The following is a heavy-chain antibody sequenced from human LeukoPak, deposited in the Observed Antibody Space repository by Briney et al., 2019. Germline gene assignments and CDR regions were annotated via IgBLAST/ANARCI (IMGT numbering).Heavy chain of an antibody. CDR2: INWNGGST. D-gene: IGHD3-22*01. Sequence: GGSLRLSGAASGFTFDDYGMSWVRQAPGKGLEWVSGINWNGGSTGYADSVKGRFTISRDNAKNSLYLQMNSLRAEDTALYYCARGGYYYDSSGFLYYFDYWGQGILVTVSS. J-gene: IGHJ4*02. V-gene: IGHV3-20*04. CDR1: GFTFDDYG. CDR3: ARGGYYYDSSGFLYYFDY.